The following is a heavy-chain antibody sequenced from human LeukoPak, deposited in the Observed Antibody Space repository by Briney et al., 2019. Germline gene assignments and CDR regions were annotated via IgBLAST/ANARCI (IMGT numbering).Heavy chain of an antibody. CDR2: IKQDGNEK. CDR3: AKVPGWGITMASDTSQN. V-gene: IGHV3-7*01. D-gene: IGHD3-10*01. Sequence: QSGGSLRLSCGASGFTFTSHWMSWVRQAPGKGLEWVANIKQDGNEKYYVESVKGRFIISRDNAKNSLYLQMNSLRAEDTAVYYCAKVPGWGITMASDTSQNWGQGTLVTVSS. CDR1: GFTFTSHW. J-gene: IGHJ4*02.